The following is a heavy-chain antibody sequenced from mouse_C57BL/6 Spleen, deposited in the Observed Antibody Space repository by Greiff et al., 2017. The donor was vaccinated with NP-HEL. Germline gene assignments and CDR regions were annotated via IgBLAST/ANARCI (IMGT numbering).Heavy chain of an antibody. CDR2: INPYNGGT. D-gene: IGHD2-4*01. Sequence: EVQLQQSGPVLVKPGASVKMSCKASGYTFTDYYMNWVKQSHGKSLEWIGVINPYNGGTSYNQKFKGKATLTVDQSSSTAYMQLNSLTSEDSAVYYCARMGDYDDWGQGTTLTVSS. CDR1: GYTFTDYY. V-gene: IGHV1-19*01. CDR3: ARMGDYDD. J-gene: IGHJ2*01.